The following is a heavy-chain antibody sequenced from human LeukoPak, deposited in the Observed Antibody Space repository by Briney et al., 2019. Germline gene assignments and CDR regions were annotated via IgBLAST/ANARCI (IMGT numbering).Heavy chain of an antibody. V-gene: IGHV1-46*01. CDR3: AIYSSGTYYFDY. CDR2: INPSGGST. D-gene: IGHD6-19*01. Sequence: ASVKVSCKASGYTFTSYGISWVRQAPGQGLEWMGIINPSGGSTSYAQKFQGRVTMTRDMSTSTVYMELSSLRSEDTAVYYCAIYSSGTYYFDYWGQGTLVTVSS. J-gene: IGHJ4*02. CDR1: GYTFTSYG.